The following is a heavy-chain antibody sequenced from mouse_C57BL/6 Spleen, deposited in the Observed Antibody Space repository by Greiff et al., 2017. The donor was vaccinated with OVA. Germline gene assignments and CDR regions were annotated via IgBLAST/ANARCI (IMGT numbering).Heavy chain of an antibody. J-gene: IGHJ2*01. Sequence: VQLQQSGPELVKPGASVKMSCKASGYTFTDYNMHWVKQSPGQGLEWIGYINPNNGGTSYNQKFKGKATLTVNKSSSTAYLELRSLTSEDSAVYFCARGITTLFDYWGQGTTLTVSS. D-gene: IGHD1-1*01. CDR2: INPNNGGT. CDR3: ARGITTLFDY. CDR1: GYTFTDYN. V-gene: IGHV1-22*01.